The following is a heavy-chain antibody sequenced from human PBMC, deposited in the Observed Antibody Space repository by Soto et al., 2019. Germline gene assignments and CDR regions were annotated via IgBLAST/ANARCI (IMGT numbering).Heavy chain of an antibody. D-gene: IGHD3-22*01. V-gene: IGHV3-23*01. J-gene: IGHJ3*02. Sequence: PGGSLRLSCAASGFTFSSDAMSWVRQAPGKGLEWVSAISGSGGSTYYADSVKGRFTISRDNSKNTLYLQMNSLRAEDTAVYYCAKGLGITMIVVVTYAFDIWGQGTMVTVSS. CDR1: GFTFSSDA. CDR3: AKGLGITMIVVVTYAFDI. CDR2: ISGSGGST.